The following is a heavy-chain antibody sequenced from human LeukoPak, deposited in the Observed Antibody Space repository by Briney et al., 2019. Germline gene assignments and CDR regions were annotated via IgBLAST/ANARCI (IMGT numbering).Heavy chain of an antibody. V-gene: IGHV3-23*01. J-gene: IGHJ4*02. CDR3: AKVVSGYHFDY. CDR2: ISGSGGNT. D-gene: IGHD5-12*01. Sequence: GGPLRLSCAASGFTFSSYGMSWVRRAPGKGPEWVSGISGSGGNTYYADSVKGRFTISRDNSQNTLYLQMNTLRAEDTAVYYCAKVVSGYHFDYWAREPWSPSPQ. CDR1: GFTFSSYG.